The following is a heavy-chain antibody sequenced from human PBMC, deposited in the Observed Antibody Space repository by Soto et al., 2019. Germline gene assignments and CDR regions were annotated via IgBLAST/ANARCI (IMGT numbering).Heavy chain of an antibody. D-gene: IGHD6-19*01. CDR1: GGSISSYY. Sequence: PSETLSLTCTVSGGSISSYYWIWIRQPPGKGLEWIGYVFNSGSSNYNPSLRSRVAISLDTSKNQFSLKLTSVTAADTAVYYCARGSSGFGPGTYDIWGQGTTVTVSS. CDR3: ARGSSGFGPGTYDI. V-gene: IGHV4-59*01. J-gene: IGHJ3*02. CDR2: VFNSGSS.